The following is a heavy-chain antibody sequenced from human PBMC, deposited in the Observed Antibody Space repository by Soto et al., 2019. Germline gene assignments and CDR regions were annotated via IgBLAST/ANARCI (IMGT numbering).Heavy chain of an antibody. CDR1: GYTFTSYG. CDR3: ASGKGSRGWEYYFDY. CDR2: ISAYNGNT. Sequence: QVQLVQSGAEVKKPGASVKVSCKASGYTFTSYGISWVRQAPGQGLEWMGWISAYNGNTNYAQKLQGRVTMTTDTSTSTAYRELRSLRSDDTAVYYCASGKGSRGWEYYFDYWGQGTLVTVSS. J-gene: IGHJ4*02. D-gene: IGHD1-26*01. V-gene: IGHV1-18*04.